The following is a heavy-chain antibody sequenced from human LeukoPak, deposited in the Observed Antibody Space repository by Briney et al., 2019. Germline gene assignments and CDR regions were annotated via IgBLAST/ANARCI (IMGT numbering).Heavy chain of an antibody. CDR3: TRSSYTNSWFFY. CDR1: GFNFSNYA. CDR2: ISGSGGST. D-gene: IGHD2-8*01. V-gene: IGHV3-23*01. Sequence: GGSLRLSCAASGFNFSNYAMSWVRQAPGKGLEWVSAISGSGGSTYYAAPVKGRFTMSRDDSKKMLYLQMNSLKAEDTAVYYCTRSSYTNSWFFYWGQGSLVTVSS. J-gene: IGHJ4*02.